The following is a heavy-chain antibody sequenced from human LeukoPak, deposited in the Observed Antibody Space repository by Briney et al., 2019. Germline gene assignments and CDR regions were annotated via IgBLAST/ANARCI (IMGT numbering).Heavy chain of an antibody. Sequence: SETLSLTCIVSGGSISTSSYYWGWIRQPPGRGLEWIGSIYYSGSTYYNPSLKSRVTISVDTSKNQFSLKLSSVTAADTAVYYCARQTSGNYGSGSFAWGQGTLVTVSS. CDR3: ARQTSGNYGSGSFA. D-gene: IGHD3-10*01. J-gene: IGHJ4*02. CDR2: IYYSGST. CDR1: GGSISTSSYY. V-gene: IGHV4-39*01.